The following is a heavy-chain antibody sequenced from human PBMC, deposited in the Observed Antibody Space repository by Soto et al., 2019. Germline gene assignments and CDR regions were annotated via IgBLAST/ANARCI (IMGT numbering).Heavy chain of an antibody. CDR3: AREGQWFPYYYYGMDV. J-gene: IGHJ6*02. CDR1: GFIFDTYG. V-gene: IGHV3-33*01. Sequence: SGGSLRLSCAASGFIFDTYGIHWVRQAPGKGLEWVAVVRYDGSDKNYADSVKGRFTISRDNAKNSLYLQMNSLRAEDTAVYYCAREGQWFPYYYYGMDVWGQGTTVTVSS. D-gene: IGHD3-22*01. CDR2: VRYDGSDK.